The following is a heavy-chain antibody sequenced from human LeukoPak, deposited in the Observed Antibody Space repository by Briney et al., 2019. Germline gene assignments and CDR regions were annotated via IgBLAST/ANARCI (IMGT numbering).Heavy chain of an antibody. Sequence: PSETLSLTCTVSGVSISSYYWNWIRQPPGKGLEWIGYIYYSGSANYNPSLKSRVTISVDTSKNQFSLKLSSVTAADTAVYYCASFDYGSGIIPDWGQGTLVTVSS. CDR3: ASFDYGSGIIPD. CDR1: GVSISSYY. CDR2: IYYSGSA. V-gene: IGHV4-59*01. D-gene: IGHD3-10*01. J-gene: IGHJ4*02.